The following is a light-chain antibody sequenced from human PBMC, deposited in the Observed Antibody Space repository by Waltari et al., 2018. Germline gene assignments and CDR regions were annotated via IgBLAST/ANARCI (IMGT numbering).Light chain of an antibody. V-gene: IGKV3-20*01. CDR1: QSVGRS. Sequence: EIVLTHSPGTRSLSPGERATPSCRASQSVGRSLAWYQQKRGQAPSLLIYATSTRATGIPDRFSGSGSGTDFSLTISRLEPEDFAVYYCQHYVRLPVTFGLGTKVEIK. CDR2: ATS. CDR3: QHYVRLPVT. J-gene: IGKJ1*01.